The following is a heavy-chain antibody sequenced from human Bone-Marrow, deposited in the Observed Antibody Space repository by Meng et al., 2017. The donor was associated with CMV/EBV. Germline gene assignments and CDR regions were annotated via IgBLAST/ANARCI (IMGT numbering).Heavy chain of an antibody. CDR1: GFTFSSSW. V-gene: IGHV3-7*01. J-gene: IGHJ6*02. Sequence: ETLSLTCAASGFTFSSSWMSWVRQAPGKGLEWVANIKQDGSEKYYVDSVKGRFTISRDNAKNSLYLQMNSLRAEDTAVYYCARVMVWSGYYSYYYYYYGMDVWGQGTTVTVPS. CDR3: ARVMVWSGYYSYYYYYYGMDV. D-gene: IGHD3-3*01. CDR2: IKQDGSEK.